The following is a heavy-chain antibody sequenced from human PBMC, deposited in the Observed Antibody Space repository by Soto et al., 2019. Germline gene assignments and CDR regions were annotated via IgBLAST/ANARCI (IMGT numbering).Heavy chain of an antibody. CDR2: ISSSSSYI. J-gene: IGHJ6*02. CDR1: GFTFSSYS. CDR3: ASTINRIYYYYGMDV. V-gene: IGHV3-21*01. D-gene: IGHD5-12*01. Sequence: KTGGSLRLSCAASGFTFSSYSMNWVRQAPGKGLEWVSSISSSSSYIYYADSVKGRFTISRDNAKNSLYLQMNSLRAEDTAVYYCASTINRIYYYYGMDVWGQGTTVTVSS.